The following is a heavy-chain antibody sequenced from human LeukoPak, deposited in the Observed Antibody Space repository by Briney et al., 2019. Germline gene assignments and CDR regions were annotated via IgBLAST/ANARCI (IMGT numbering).Heavy chain of an antibody. D-gene: IGHD3-16*01. CDR1: VFIFYNYW. V-gene: IGHV3-7*04. Sequence: GGSLRLSCSASVFIFYNYWITWVRQAPGKGLEWVANIKQDGSEKYYVDSVKGRFTISRDNAKKSLYLQMNSLRAEDTAVYFCARDMIILQSWGQGTLVTVSS. CDR2: IKQDGSEK. J-gene: IGHJ5*02. CDR3: ARDMIILQS.